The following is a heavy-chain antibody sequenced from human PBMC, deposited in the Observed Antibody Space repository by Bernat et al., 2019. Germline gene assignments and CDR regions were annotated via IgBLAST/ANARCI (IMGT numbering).Heavy chain of an antibody. Sequence: EVQLLESGGGLVQPGGSLRLSCAASGFTFSSYAMSWVRQAPGKGLEWVSAISGSGGRTYSAASFKGRFTISRDNSKNTLYLQMTSLRAEDTAVYYCAKGSGDYYGSGNPNYWGQGTLVTVSS. D-gene: IGHD3-10*01. J-gene: IGHJ4*02. CDR2: ISGSGGRT. CDR3: AKGSGDYYGSGNPNY. CDR1: GFTFSSYA. V-gene: IGHV3-23*01.